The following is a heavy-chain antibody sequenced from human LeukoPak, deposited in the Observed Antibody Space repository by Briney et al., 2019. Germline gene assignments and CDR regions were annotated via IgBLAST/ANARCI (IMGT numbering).Heavy chain of an antibody. CDR2: IYYSGST. CDR3: ASTYDYSNYCFDY. V-gene: IGHV4-59*01. Sequence: SETLPLTCTVSGVSISPYYWSWIRQPPGKGPEWIGYIYYSGSTNYNPSLNSRVTMSVDTSKNQFSLKLSSVTAADTAVYYCASTYDYSNYCFDYWGQGTLVTVSS. CDR1: GVSISPYY. J-gene: IGHJ4*02. D-gene: IGHD4-11*01.